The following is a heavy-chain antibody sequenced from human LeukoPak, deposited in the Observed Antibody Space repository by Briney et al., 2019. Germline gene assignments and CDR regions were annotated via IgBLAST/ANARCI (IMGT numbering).Heavy chain of an antibody. Sequence: PSETLSLTCPVSGGSISSSSYYWGWIRQPPGKGLEWIGSIYYSGSTYYNPSLKSRVTISVDTSKNQFSLKLSSVTAADTAVYYCARLSTTVTLFDYWGQGTLVTVSS. CDR2: IYYSGST. CDR3: ARLSTTVTLFDY. V-gene: IGHV4-39*01. CDR1: GGSISSSSYY. J-gene: IGHJ4*02. D-gene: IGHD4-17*01.